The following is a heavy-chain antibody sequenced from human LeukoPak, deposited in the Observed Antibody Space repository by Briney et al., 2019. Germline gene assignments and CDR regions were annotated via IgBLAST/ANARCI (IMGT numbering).Heavy chain of an antibody. D-gene: IGHD2-2*01. CDR2: ISGSGGST. CDR1: GGTFSSYA. Sequence: GASVKVSCKASGGTFSSYAISWVRQAPGKGLEWVSAISGSGGSTYYADSVEGRFTISRDNSKNTLYLQMNSLRAEDTAVYYCAKEEGVVYQYGDRDYWGQGTLVTVSS. CDR3: AKEEGVVYQYGDRDY. V-gene: IGHV3-23*01. J-gene: IGHJ4*02.